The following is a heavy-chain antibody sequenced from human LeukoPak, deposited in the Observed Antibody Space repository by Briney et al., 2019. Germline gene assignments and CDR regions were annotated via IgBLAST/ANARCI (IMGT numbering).Heavy chain of an antibody. CDR1: GFTFSSYW. Sequence: GGSLRLSCAASGFTFSSYWMHWVRQVPGKGLVWVSCINSEGSSTYYADSVKGRFTISRDNSKNTLYLQMNSLRAEDMAVYYCARGYCSGGSCFSNWFDPWGQGTLVTVSS. D-gene: IGHD2-15*01. CDR2: INSEGSST. CDR3: ARGYCSGGSCFSNWFDP. V-gene: IGHV3-74*01. J-gene: IGHJ5*02.